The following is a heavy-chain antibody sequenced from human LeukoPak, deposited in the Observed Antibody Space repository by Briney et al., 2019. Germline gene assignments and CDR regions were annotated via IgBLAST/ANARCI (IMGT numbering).Heavy chain of an antibody. J-gene: IGHJ1*01. Sequence: GGSLRLSCAASGFTFSSYAMHWVRQAPGKGLEWVAVISYDGSNKYYADSVKGRFTISRDNSKNTLYLQMNSLRAEDTAVYYCASGYYDSSGYYEYFQHWGQGTLVTVSS. CDR2: ISYDGSNK. D-gene: IGHD3-22*01. CDR3: ASGYYDSSGYYEYFQH. CDR1: GFTFSSYA. V-gene: IGHV3-30-3*01.